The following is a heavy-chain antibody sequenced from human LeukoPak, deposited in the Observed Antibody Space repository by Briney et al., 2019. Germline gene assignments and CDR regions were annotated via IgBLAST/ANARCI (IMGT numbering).Heavy chain of an antibody. CDR3: ANGGPYSSGWYSY. Sequence: PGGSLRLSCAASGFTFSSYGMSWVRQAPGKGLEWVSGISGSGGSTYYADSVKGRFTISRDNSKNTLYLQMNSLRAEDTAGYYCANGGPYSSGWYSYWGQGTLVTVSS. J-gene: IGHJ4*02. D-gene: IGHD6-19*01. V-gene: IGHV3-23*01. CDR2: ISGSGGST. CDR1: GFTFSSYG.